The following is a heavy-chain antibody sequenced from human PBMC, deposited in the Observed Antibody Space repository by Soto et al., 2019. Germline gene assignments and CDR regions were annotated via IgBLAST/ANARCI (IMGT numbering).Heavy chain of an antibody. CDR1: GCSFASHW. CDR3: ARYSGSYWHYLDF. CDR2: IYPGVYAA. D-gene: IGHD1-26*01. J-gene: IGHJ4*02. Sequence: GESLKIWCKGPGCSFASHWVAWVRQMPEKGLEWIGTIYPGVYAAKYSPAFRGHVIISAHTSVSTAYLQWRSLEATDSAIYYCARYSGSYWHYLDFWGQGTLVTVSS. V-gene: IGHV5-51*01.